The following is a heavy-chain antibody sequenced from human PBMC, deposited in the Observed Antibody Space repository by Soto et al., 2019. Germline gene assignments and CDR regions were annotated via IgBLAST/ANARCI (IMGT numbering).Heavy chain of an antibody. Sequence: LXLSCAASVFTFSSYLMHWVRQAPWKGLVWVSRINSDGSSTSYADSVKGRFTISRDNSKNTLYLQMNSLRAEDTAVYYCASLGYCSSTSCYMGYYGMDVWGQGTTVTVSS. V-gene: IGHV3-74*01. CDR2: INSDGSST. D-gene: IGHD2-2*02. J-gene: IGHJ6*02. CDR1: VFTFSSYL. CDR3: ASLGYCSSTSCYMGYYGMDV.